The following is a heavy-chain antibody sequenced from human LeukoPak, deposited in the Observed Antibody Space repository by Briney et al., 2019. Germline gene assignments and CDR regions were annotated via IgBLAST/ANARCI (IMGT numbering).Heavy chain of an antibody. CDR1: GASITGSY. CDR2: VYYSGNT. CDR3: ARGYYDSRGYSNAFDI. J-gene: IGHJ3*02. Sequence: SETLSLTCTVSGASITGSYWSWIRQPPGRGLEWIGYVYYSGNTNYNPSLKSRVTLSVDMSKNQFSLKLNSVTAADTAIYYCARGYYDSRGYSNAFDIWGQGTMVTVSS. D-gene: IGHD3-22*01. V-gene: IGHV4-59*01.